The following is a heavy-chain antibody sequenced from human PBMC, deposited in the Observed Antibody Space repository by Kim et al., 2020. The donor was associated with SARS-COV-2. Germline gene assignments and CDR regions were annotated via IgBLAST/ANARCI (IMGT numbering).Heavy chain of an antibody. CDR3: ARDPVFGYSYGPVYFDY. D-gene: IGHD5-18*01. J-gene: IGHJ4*01. V-gene: IGHV3-30-3*01. CDR1: GFTFSSYA. Sequence: GGSLRLSCAASGFTFSSYAMHWVRQAPGKGLEWVAVISYDGSNKYYADSVKGRFTISRDNSKNTLYLQMNSLRAEDTAVYYCARDPVFGYSYGPVYFDY. CDR2: ISYDGSNK.